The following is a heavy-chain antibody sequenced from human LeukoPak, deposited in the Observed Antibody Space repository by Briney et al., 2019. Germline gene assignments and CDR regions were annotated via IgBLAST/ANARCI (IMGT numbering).Heavy chain of an antibody. V-gene: IGHV1-18*01. J-gene: IGHJ4*02. D-gene: IGHD3-3*01. CDR2: ISAYNGNT. Sequence: ASVKVSCKASGYTFTSYGISWVRQAPGQGLEWMGWISAYNGNTNYAQKLQGRVTMTTDTSTSTAYMELRSLRSDDTAVYYCARDGVYEFGTSRITIFGVLTALDYWGQGTLVTVSS. CDR1: GYTFTSYG. CDR3: ARDGVYEFGTSRITIFGVLTALDY.